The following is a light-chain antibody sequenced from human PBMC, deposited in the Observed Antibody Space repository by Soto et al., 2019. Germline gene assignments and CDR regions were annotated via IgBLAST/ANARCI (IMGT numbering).Light chain of an antibody. CDR3: QSYASSLCVLYV. J-gene: IGLJ1*01. V-gene: IGLV1-40*01. CDR1: SSNIGAGYE. CDR2: GNT. Sequence: QPVLTQPPSVSGAPGQRVTISCTGSSSNIGAGYEVHWFQQLPGTAPKLLIYGNTNRPSGVPDRFSGSKSDTSASLAITGLQPEAEADYYCQSYASSLCVLYVFGTGTKVTVL.